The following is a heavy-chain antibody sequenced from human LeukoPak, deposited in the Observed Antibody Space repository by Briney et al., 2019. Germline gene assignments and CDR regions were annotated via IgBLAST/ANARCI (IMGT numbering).Heavy chain of an antibody. CDR2: IHYSGST. V-gene: IGHV4-59*01. CDR1: GGSISSYY. D-gene: IGHD2-21*01. CDR3: ARGQVAYDS. Sequence: PSETLSLTCAVSGGSISSYYWSWIRQPPGKGLEWIGNIHYSGSTNYNPSLKSRVTISVDTSKNQFSLKLSSVTAADTAVYYCARGQVAYDSWGQGTLVTVSS. J-gene: IGHJ4*02.